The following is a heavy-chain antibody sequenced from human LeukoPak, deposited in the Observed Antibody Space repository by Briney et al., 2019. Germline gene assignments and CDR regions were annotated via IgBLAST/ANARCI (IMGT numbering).Heavy chain of an antibody. CDR3: ARDWGVDS. J-gene: IGHJ4*02. Sequence: GGSLRLSCAVSGFTFSSYTMVWVRQAPGKGLEWEAVTSYDGSNKYYADSVKGRFTISRDNSNNTLYLQMNSLRAEDTAVYYCARDWGVDSWGQGTLVTVSS. D-gene: IGHD3-10*01. V-gene: IGHV3-30*03. CDR2: TSYDGSNK. CDR1: GFTFSSYT.